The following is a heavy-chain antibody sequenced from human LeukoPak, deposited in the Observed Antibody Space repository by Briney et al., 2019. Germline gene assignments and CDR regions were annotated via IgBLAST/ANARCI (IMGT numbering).Heavy chain of an antibody. J-gene: IGHJ4*02. Sequence: ASVKVSCKASGYTFTSYGISWVRQAPGQGLEWMGWISAYNGNTNYAQKLQGRVTMTTDTSTSTAYMELSSLRSEDTAVYYCADTRMNTAMVNWGQGTLVTVSS. CDR3: ADTRMNTAMVN. D-gene: IGHD5-18*01. CDR1: GYTFTSYG. V-gene: IGHV1-18*01. CDR2: ISAYNGNT.